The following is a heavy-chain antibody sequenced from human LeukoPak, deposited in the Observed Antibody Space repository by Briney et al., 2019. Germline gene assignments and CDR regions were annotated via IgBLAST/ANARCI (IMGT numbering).Heavy chain of an antibody. J-gene: IGHJ4*02. CDR2: ISYDGSNK. V-gene: IGHV3-30*03. CDR3: ARTYGSGSYPDPIDY. CDR1: GFTFSSYG. D-gene: IGHD3-10*01. Sequence: GGSLRLSCAASGFTFSSYGMHWVRQAPGKGLEWVAVISYDGSNKYYADSVKGRFTISRDNSKNTLYLQMNSLRAEDTAVYYCARTYGSGSYPDPIDYWGQGTLVTVSS.